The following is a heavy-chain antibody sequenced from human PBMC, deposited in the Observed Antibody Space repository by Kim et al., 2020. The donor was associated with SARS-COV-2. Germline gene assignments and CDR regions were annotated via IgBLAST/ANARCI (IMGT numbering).Heavy chain of an antibody. D-gene: IGHD3-3*01. J-gene: IGHJ5*02. Sequence: KGRFTISRDDSKSIAYLQMNSLKTEDTAVYYCTRVTIFGVVITSKGWFDPWGQGTLVTVSS. V-gene: IGHV3-49*02. CDR3: TRVTIFGVVITSKGWFDP.